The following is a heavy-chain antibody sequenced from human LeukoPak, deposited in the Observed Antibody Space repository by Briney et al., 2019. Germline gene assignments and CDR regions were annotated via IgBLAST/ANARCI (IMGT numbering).Heavy chain of an antibody. CDR3: ASRVTSAMDTQGFFDT. CDR2: IYYSGTT. J-gene: IGHJ4*02. V-gene: IGHV4-39*02. Sequence: MPSETLSLTCTVSGGSISSSSYYWGWIRQPPGKDLEWIGSIYYSGTTYYNPSLKSRVTISVDTSKNHFSLKVSSLTAADTAVYYCASRVTSAMDTQGFFDTWGQGTLVTVSS. D-gene: IGHD5-18*01. CDR1: GGSISSSSYY.